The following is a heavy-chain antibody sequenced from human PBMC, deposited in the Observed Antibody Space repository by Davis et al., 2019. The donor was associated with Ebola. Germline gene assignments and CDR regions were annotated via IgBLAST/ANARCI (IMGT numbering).Heavy chain of an antibody. CDR3: ARVMVGNYYYYGMDV. CDR2: ISSSSSTI. Sequence: GESLKISCAASGFTFSSYSMNWVRQAPGKGLEWVSYISSSSSTIYYADSVKGRFTISRDNAKNSLYLQMNSLRDEDTAVYYCARVMVGNYYYYGMDVWGQGTTVTVSS. CDR1: GFTFSSYS. D-gene: IGHD2-8*01. J-gene: IGHJ6*02. V-gene: IGHV3-48*02.